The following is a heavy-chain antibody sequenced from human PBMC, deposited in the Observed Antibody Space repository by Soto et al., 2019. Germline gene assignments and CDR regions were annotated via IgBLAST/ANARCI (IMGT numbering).Heavy chain of an antibody. CDR2: ISGSGGST. CDR3: AKRYCSGGSCFGTRAASD. V-gene: IGHV3-23*01. D-gene: IGHD2-15*01. CDR1: GFTFSSYA. J-gene: IGHJ4*02. Sequence: GGSLRLSCAASGFTFSSYAMSWVRQAPGKGLEWVSAISGSGGSTYYADSVKGRFTISRDNSENTLYLQMNSLRAEDTAVYYCAKRYCSGGSCFGTRAASDWGQGTLVTVSS.